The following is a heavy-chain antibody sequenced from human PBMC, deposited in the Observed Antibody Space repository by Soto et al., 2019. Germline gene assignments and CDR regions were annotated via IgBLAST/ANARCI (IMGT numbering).Heavy chain of an antibody. V-gene: IGHV1-3*01. CDR3: ARVWAAGTYYYYYGMDV. D-gene: IGHD1-1*01. Sequence: ASVKVSCKASGYTFTSYAMHWVRQAPGQRLEWMGWINAGNGNTKYSQKFQGRVTITRDTSASTAYMELSSLRSEDTAVYYGARVWAAGTYYYYYGMDVWGQGTTVTVSS. J-gene: IGHJ6*02. CDR1: GYTFTSYA. CDR2: INAGNGNT.